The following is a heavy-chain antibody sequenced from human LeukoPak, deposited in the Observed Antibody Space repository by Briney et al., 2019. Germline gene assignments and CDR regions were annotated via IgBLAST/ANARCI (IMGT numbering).Heavy chain of an antibody. CDR2: IKSDGSTT. Sequence: GGSLRFPGEAPESTFSASGSTWSGQPPGKGLVWVSRIKSDGSTTTYADSVKGRFTTSRDNAKNTLYLQMNSLRAEDTAVYYCARVVDTHFDYWGQGTLVTVSS. CDR1: ESTFSASG. V-gene: IGHV3-74*01. CDR3: ARVVDTHFDY. J-gene: IGHJ4*02. D-gene: IGHD5-18*01.